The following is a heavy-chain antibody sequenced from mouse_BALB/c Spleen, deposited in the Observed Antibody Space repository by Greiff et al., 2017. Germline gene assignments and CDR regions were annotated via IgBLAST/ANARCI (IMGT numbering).Heavy chain of an antibody. CDR2: INSNGGST. CDR1: GFTFSSYG. CDR3: ARDGGAMDY. V-gene: IGHV5-6-3*01. J-gene: IGHJ4*01. Sequence: EVMLVESGGGLVQPGGSLKLSCAASGFTFSSYGMSWVRQTPDKRLELVATINSNGGSTYYPDSVKGRFTISRDNAKNTLYLQMSSLKSEDTAMYYCARDGGAMDYWGQGTSVTVSS.